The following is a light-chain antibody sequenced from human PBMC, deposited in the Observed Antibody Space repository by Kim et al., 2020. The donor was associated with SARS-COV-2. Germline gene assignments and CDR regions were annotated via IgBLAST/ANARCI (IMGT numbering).Light chain of an antibody. V-gene: IGKV3-15*01. CDR1: QSVSTK. Sequence: EIEMTQSPATLSVSPGERVTLSCRASQSVSTKLVWYQQKPSQAPRLLMYAASTRATGIPARFSGSGSGTEFILTISSLQSEDFAVYYCQQYYDWPQTFGQGTKVDIK. CDR3: QQYYDWPQT. CDR2: AAS. J-gene: IGKJ1*01.